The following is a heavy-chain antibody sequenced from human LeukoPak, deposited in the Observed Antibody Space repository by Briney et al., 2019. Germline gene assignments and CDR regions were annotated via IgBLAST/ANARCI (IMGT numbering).Heavy chain of an antibody. Sequence: SETLSLTCTVSGGSISRSGYYWGWLRQPPGKGLDWIASIYYSDSTYYNSSLKSRVTISMGTSKNQLSLRLSSVTAADTAVYYCGAGDYLSIDYWGQGTLVTVSS. J-gene: IGHJ4*02. CDR3: GAGDYLSIDY. CDR2: IYYSDST. V-gene: IGHV4-39*07. D-gene: IGHD4-17*01. CDR1: GGSISRSGYY.